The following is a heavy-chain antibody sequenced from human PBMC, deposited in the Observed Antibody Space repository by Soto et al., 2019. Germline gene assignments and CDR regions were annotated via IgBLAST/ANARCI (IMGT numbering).Heavy chain of an antibody. D-gene: IGHD4-4*01. CDR2: IYYRGST. V-gene: IGHV4-39*01. CDR1: GVSITSSSYY. J-gene: IGHJ4*02. Sequence: SETLSLTCAVSGVSITSSSYYWGWIRQAPGRGLEWIGTIYYRGSTYYNPSLESRVTISADTSKNQLSLNLRSVTAADTAVYYCASPAGADYTFDYWGQGILVTVSS. CDR3: ASPAGADYTFDY.